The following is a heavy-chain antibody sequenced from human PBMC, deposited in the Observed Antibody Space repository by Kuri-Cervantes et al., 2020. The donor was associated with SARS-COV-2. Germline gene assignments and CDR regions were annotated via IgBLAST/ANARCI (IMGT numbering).Heavy chain of an antibody. CDR1: GFTFSSYW. J-gene: IGHJ4*02. Sequence: ETLSLTCAASGFTFSSYWMHWVRQAPGKGLVWVSRISTDGSYTNNADSVKGRFTLSRDNAKNMLFLQMNSLRAEDTAVYYCVRDGDHWNFDYWGQGTLVTVSS. CDR3: VRDGDHWNFDY. CDR2: ISTDGSYT. V-gene: IGHV3-74*01. D-gene: IGHD1-1*01.